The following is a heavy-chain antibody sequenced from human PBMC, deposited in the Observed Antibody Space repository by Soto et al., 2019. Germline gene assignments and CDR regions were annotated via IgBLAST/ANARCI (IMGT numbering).Heavy chain of an antibody. Sequence: PSETLSLTCTVSGGSISSSSFHWGWIRQPPGKGLEWIGSIYYSGSTYYSPSLKSRVTISVDTSKNQFSLKLSSVTAADTAVYYCAIAPQYSGYDLPGLNWFDPWGQGTLVTVSS. CDR3: AIAPQYSGYDLPGLNWFDP. D-gene: IGHD5-12*01. CDR2: IYYSGST. CDR1: GGSISSSSFH. V-gene: IGHV4-39*01. J-gene: IGHJ5*02.